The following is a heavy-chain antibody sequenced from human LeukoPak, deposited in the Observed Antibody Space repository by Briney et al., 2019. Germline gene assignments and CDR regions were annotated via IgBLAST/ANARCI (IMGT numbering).Heavy chain of an antibody. V-gene: IGHV4-4*07. D-gene: IGHD6-13*01. CDR2: IYTSGST. Sequence: SETLSLTCTVSGGSISSYYWSWIRQPAGKGLEWIGRIYTSGSTNYNPSLKSRVTISVDTSKNQFSLKLSSVTAADTAVYYCARAIAAAGNLYYYYMDVWGKGTTVTISS. CDR3: ARAIAAAGNLYYYYMDV. J-gene: IGHJ6*03. CDR1: GGSISSYY.